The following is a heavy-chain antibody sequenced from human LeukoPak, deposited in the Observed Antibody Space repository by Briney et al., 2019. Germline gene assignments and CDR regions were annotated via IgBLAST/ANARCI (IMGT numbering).Heavy chain of an antibody. V-gene: IGHV3-53*01. J-gene: IGHJ4*02. CDR2: IYSNGST. D-gene: IGHD3-16*01. Sequence: GGSLRLSCAASGLSVSSNYISWVRQAPGKGLEWVSIIYSNGSTFHADSVKGRFTMSRDNSKNTLFLHMNSLRAEDTAVYYCAKALGGYHFDYWGQGTLVTVSS. CDR3: AKALGGYHFDY. CDR1: GLSVSSNY.